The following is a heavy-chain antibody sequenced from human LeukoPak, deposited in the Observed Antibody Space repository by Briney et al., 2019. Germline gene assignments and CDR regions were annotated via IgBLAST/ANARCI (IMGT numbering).Heavy chain of an antibody. J-gene: IGHJ4*02. Sequence: PGRSLRLSCTASGFTFGDYAMSWFRQAPGKGLEWVGFIRSKAYGGTTEYAASVKGRFTISRDDSKSIAYLQMNSLKTEDTAVYYCTRDGKTYYYDNGGYWGQGTLVTVSS. V-gene: IGHV3-49*03. CDR3: TRDGKTYYYDNGGY. CDR1: GFTFGDYA. D-gene: IGHD3-22*01. CDR2: IRSKAYGGTT.